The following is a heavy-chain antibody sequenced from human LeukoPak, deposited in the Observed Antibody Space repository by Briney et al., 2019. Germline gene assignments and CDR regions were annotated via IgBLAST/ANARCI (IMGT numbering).Heavy chain of an antibody. V-gene: IGHV3-21*01. D-gene: IGHD3-22*01. J-gene: IGHJ4*02. Sequence: GGSLRLSCAASGFTFSSYSMNWVRQAPGKGLEWVSSISSSSSNKYYADSVKGRFTISRDNAKNSLYLQMNSLRAEDTAVYYCARDLVNAYYYDSSGYWSYYFDYWGQGTLVTVSS. CDR2: ISSSSSNK. CDR1: GFTFSSYS. CDR3: ARDLVNAYYYDSSGYWSYYFDY.